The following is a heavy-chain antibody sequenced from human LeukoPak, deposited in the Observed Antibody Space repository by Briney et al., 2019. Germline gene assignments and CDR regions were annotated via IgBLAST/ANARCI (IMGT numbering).Heavy chain of an antibody. CDR3: ANGFTTVTTNNFQH. D-gene: IGHD4-17*01. V-gene: IGHV3-23*01. CDR2: TSGSGGST. CDR1: GFTFSSYA. Sequence: PGGSLRLSCAASGFTFSSYAMSWVRQAPGKGLEWVSATSGSGGSTYYADSVKGRFTISRDNSKNTLYLQMNSLRAEDTAVYYCANGFTTVTTNNFQHWGQGTLVTVSS. J-gene: IGHJ1*01.